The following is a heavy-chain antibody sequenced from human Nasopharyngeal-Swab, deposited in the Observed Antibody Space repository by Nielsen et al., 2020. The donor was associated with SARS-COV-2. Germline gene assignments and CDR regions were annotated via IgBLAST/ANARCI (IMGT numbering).Heavy chain of an antibody. D-gene: IGHD3-3*01. J-gene: IGHJ4*02. V-gene: IGHV3-48*01. CDR3: ARDSPITIFGVVITTPVDY. Sequence: WIRQPSGKGLEWVSYISGSSGTINYVDSVKGRFTISRDNAKNSLYLQMNSLRAEDTAVYYCARDSPITIFGVVITTPVDYWGQGTLVTVSS. CDR2: ISGSSGTI.